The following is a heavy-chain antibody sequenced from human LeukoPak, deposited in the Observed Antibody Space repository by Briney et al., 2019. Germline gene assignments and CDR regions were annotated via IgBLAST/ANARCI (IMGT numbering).Heavy chain of an antibody. CDR3: AKETGASYDYPLDY. CDR2: ISGSGAYT. V-gene: IGHV3-23*01. Sequence: GGSLRLSCAASGFTFSTYAMSWVRQAPGKGLEWVSPISGSGAYTFYADSVKGRFTISRDNSKNTLSLQMNSLRDEDTAVYYCAKETGASYDYPLDYWGQGTLVTVSS. CDR1: GFTFSTYA. J-gene: IGHJ4*02. D-gene: IGHD5-18*01.